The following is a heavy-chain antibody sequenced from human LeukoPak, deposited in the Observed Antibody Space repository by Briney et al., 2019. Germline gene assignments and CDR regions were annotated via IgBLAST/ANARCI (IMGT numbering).Heavy chain of an antibody. J-gene: IGHJ4*02. CDR3: ARDLAFGVVTHNFDC. Sequence: GGSLRLSCAASGFTFSSYSMNWVRQAPGKGLEWVSSISSSSSSYIYYADSVKGRFTISRDNAKNSLYLQMNSLRAEDTAVYYCARDLAFGVVTHNFDCWGQGTLVTVSS. CDR1: GFTFSSYS. D-gene: IGHD3-3*01. V-gene: IGHV3-21*01. CDR2: ISSSSSSYI.